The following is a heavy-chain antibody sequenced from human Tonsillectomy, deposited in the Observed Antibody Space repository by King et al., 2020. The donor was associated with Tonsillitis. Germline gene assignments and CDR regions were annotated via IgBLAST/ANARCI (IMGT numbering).Heavy chain of an antibody. J-gene: IGHJ3*02. Sequence: QLQESGPGLVKPSETLSLTCTVFGGSISSYYWSWIRQPPGKRLEWIGDIYHSGRTNYNPSLKSRVTISVDTSKNQFSLKLNSVTAAETAVYYCARDIAMSAFNIWGQGTMVIVSS. CDR3: ARDIAMSAFNI. D-gene: IGHD6-13*01. CDR2: IYHSGRT. V-gene: IGHV4-59*01. CDR1: GGSISSYY.